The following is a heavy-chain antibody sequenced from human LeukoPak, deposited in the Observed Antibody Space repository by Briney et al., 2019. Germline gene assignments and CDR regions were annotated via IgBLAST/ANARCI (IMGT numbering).Heavy chain of an antibody. D-gene: IGHD4-17*01. Sequence: PSETLSLTCTVSGGSISSSSYYWGWIRQPPGKGLEWIGSIYYSGSTYYNPSLKSRVTISVDTSKNQFSLKLSSVTAADTAVYYCARPRYGYGDYSPLYYFDYWGQGTLVTVSS. CDR1: GGSISSSSYY. J-gene: IGHJ4*02. V-gene: IGHV4-39*01. CDR2: IYYSGST. CDR3: ARPRYGYGDYSPLYYFDY.